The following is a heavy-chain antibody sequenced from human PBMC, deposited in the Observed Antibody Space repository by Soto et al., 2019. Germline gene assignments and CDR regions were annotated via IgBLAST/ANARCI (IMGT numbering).Heavy chain of an antibody. Sequence: PSETLSLTCAVSGGSISTSNWWSWVRQPPGKGLEWIGEVYRTGSTNYNPSLESRLTISVDKSKNQFSLKLTSVTAADTAVYYCARETYGDYVGYFDPWGQGTLVTVSS. CDR1: GGSISTSNW. J-gene: IGHJ5*02. D-gene: IGHD4-17*01. V-gene: IGHV4-4*02. CDR3: ARETYGDYVGYFDP. CDR2: VYRTGST.